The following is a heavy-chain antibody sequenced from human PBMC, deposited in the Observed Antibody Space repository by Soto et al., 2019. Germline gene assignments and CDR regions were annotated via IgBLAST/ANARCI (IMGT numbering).Heavy chain of an antibody. J-gene: IGHJ6*02. Sequence: GGSLRLSCAASGFTFSSYGMHWVRQAPGKGLEWVAVISYDGSNKYYADSVKGRFTISRDNSKNTLYLQMNSLRAEDTAVYYCAKDLGLLWFGELLPLNYYYGMDVWGQGTTVTVSS. CDR3: AKDLGLLWFGELLPLNYYYGMDV. V-gene: IGHV3-30*18. D-gene: IGHD3-10*01. CDR1: GFTFSSYG. CDR2: ISYDGSNK.